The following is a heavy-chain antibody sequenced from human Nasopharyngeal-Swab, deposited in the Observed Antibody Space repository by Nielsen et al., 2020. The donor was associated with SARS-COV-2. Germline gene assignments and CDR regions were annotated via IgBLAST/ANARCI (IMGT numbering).Heavy chain of an antibody. Sequence: GESLKISCAASGFTFDNYAMHWVRQAPGKGLVWVSHINSVGSSTSYADPVKGRFTISRDSIKNMLYLQMNSLTAEDTAVYYCARFAYCGGDCRLDDAFDMWGQGTMVTVSS. CDR2: INSVGSST. J-gene: IGHJ3*02. D-gene: IGHD2-21*02. CDR3: ARFAYCGGDCRLDDAFDM. CDR1: GFTFDNYA. V-gene: IGHV3-74*01.